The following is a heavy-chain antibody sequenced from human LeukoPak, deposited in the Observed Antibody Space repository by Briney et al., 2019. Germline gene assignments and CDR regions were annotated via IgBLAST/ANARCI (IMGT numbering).Heavy chain of an antibody. CDR2: IKQDGSEK. Sequence: GGSLRLSCAASGFSFSGYWMSWVRQAPGKGLEWVANIKQDGSEKYYVYSVKGRFTISRDNAQNSLYLQMNSLRAEDTAVYYCVRDLAGPPQEAFDIWGQGTVVTVSS. CDR1: GFSFSGYW. CDR3: VRDLAGPPQEAFDI. J-gene: IGHJ3*02. V-gene: IGHV3-7*01.